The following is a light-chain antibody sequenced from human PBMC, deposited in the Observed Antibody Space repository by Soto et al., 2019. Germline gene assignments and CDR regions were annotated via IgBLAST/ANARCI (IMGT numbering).Light chain of an antibody. CDR3: SVLYSGTRV. CDR1: TGAVTSGHY. V-gene: IGLV7-46*01. Sequence: QAVVTQEPSLTVSPGGTVTLTCGSSTGAVTSGHYPYWFQQKPGQAPRTLIYDASNKHSWTPARFSGSLLGGKVALTLSGAQPEDEADYYCSVLYSGTRVFGGGTKVTVL. J-gene: IGLJ2*01. CDR2: DAS.